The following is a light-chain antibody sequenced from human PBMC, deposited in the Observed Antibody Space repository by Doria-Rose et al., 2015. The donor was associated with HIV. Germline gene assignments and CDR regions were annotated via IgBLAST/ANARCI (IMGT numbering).Light chain of an antibody. CDR1: QSFSSTY. J-gene: IGKJ1*01. CDR3: HQYGTSCT. CDR2: DGS. V-gene: IGKV3-20*01. Sequence: TQSPGTLSLSPGERATLSCRASQSFSSTYLAWYQQKPGQAPSLLIYDGSTRATGIPDRFSASGSGTDFTLTINRLEPEDFALYYCHQYGTSCTFIQGTKMEIK.